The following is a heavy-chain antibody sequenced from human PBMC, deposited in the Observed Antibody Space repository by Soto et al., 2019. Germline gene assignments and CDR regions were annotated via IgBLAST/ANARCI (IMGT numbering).Heavy chain of an antibody. CDR3: ASGGAGSGPFTWELPDH. CDR2: ITPFSGDV. J-gene: IGHJ4*02. CDR1: GNTFTYRY. V-gene: IGHV1-45*02. D-gene: IGHD1-26*01. Sequence: QMKLVQSGAEVKKTGSTVTVSCKALGNTFTYRYLHWVRQAPGQALEWMGWITPFSGDVHYAQKLQERVTITSDRSINPAYMRMSSLGSEDTAMYYCASGGAGSGPFTWELPDHWGQGTLVTVSA.